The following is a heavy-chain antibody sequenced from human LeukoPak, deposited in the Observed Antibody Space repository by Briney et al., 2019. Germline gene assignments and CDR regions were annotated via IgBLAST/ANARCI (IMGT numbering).Heavy chain of an antibody. CDR1: GGSISSSSYS. CDR2: IYYSGST. V-gene: IGHV4-39*07. J-gene: IGHJ6*03. D-gene: IGHD2-2*01. Sequence: SETLSLTCTVSGGSISSSSYSWGWIRQPPGKGLEGIESIYYSGSTYYNPAVKSRVTISVDTSNNQFSLELSSVTAADTAVYYCATDKGYCSSTSCYESYYYDMDVWGKGTTVTVAS. CDR3: ATDKGYCSSTSCYESYYYDMDV.